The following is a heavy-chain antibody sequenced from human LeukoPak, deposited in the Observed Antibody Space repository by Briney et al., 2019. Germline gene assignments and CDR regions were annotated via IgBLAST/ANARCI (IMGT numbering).Heavy chain of an antibody. CDR3: ARVPEREYNNYMDV. CDR1: GFTFTSYG. Sequence: ASVKVSCKAFGFTFTSYGISWVRQAPGQGLEWMGWISTDSGKTNYAQKFQGRVTMTTDISTSTAFMELRSLRSDDTAVFYCARVPEREYNNYMDVWGKGTTVTISS. J-gene: IGHJ6*03. D-gene: IGHD1-14*01. CDR2: ISTDSGKT. V-gene: IGHV1-18*01.